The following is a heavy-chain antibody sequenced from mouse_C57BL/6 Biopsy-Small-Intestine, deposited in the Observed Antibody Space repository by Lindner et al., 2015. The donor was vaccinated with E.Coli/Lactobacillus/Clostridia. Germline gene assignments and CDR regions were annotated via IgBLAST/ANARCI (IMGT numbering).Heavy chain of an antibody. D-gene: IGHD1-1*01. CDR3: TIPIYYYGSSLYYFDY. CDR1: GFNIKDDY. V-gene: IGHV14-4*01. J-gene: IGHJ2*01. Sequence: VQLQESGAELVRPGASVKLSCTASGFNIKDDYMHWVKQRPEQGLEWIGWIDPENGDTEYAXKFQGKATITADTSSNTAYLQLSSLTSEDTAVYYCTIPIYYYGSSLYYFDYWGQGTTLTVSS. CDR2: IDPENGDT.